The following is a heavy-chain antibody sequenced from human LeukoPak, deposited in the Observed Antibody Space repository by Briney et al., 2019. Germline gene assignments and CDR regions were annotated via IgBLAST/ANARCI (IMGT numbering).Heavy chain of an antibody. CDR1: GYTFTSYG. CDR2: ISANDGNT. J-gene: IGHJ4*02. Sequence: ASVKVSCKASGYTFTSYGISWVRQAPGQGLEWMGWISANDGNTDYPQKLQGRVTMTTDTSTSTAYMELRSLRSGDTAVYYCARESHVTREDYWGQGTLVTVSS. D-gene: IGHD3-10*01. V-gene: IGHV1-18*01. CDR3: ARESHVTREDY.